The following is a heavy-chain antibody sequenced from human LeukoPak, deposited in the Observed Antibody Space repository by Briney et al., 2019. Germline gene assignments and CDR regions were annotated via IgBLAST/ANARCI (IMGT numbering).Heavy chain of an antibody. J-gene: IGHJ4*02. V-gene: IGHV3-7*01. Sequence: PGGSLRLSCAASGFSFSSHWMHWVRQAPGKGLEWVANINQDGSEEYYGDSVKGRFTISRENVKDTLYLQLNSLRDEDTAVYYCARDRVWTVLYWGQGTLVSVSS. CDR2: INQDGSEE. CDR1: GFSFSSHW. CDR3: ARDRVWTVLY. D-gene: IGHD6-13*01.